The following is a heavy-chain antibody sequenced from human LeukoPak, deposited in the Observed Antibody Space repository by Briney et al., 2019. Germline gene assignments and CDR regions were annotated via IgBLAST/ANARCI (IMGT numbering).Heavy chain of an antibody. V-gene: IGHV3-7*01. J-gene: IGHJ4*02. Sequence: GGSLRLSSAASGFSSRNYWMGWVRQAPGKGLEWVANTKPDGSAEYYADSVRGRFTASRDNANNLLYLQMSRLRAEDTAVYYCARDGGLHTNFDYWGQGTLLTVSS. D-gene: IGHD2-15*01. CDR1: GFSSRNYW. CDR2: TKPDGSAE. CDR3: ARDGGLHTNFDY.